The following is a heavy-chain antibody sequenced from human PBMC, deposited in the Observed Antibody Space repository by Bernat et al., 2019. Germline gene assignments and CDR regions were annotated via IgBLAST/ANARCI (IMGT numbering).Heavy chain of an antibody. CDR2: IKQDGSEK. J-gene: IGHJ4*02. V-gene: IGHV3-7*03. CDR1: GFTFSSYW. CDR3: ARSLLWFGELLGYYFDY. Sequence: EVQLVESGGGLVQPGGSLRLSCAASGFTFSSYWMSWVRQAPGKGLEWVANIKQDGSEKCYVDSGKGRFTISRDNAKNSLYLQMNSLRAEDTAVYYCARSLLWFGELLGYYFDYWGQGTLVTVSS. D-gene: IGHD3-10*01.